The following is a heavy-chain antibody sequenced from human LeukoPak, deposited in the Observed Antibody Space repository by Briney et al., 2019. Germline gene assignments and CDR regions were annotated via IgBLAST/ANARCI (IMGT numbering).Heavy chain of an antibody. CDR1: GGSISSSSYY. CDR3: ATGGFYDILTDWGY. V-gene: IGHV4-39*07. D-gene: IGHD3-9*01. J-gene: IGHJ4*02. Sequence: SETLSLTCTVSGGSISSSSYYWGWIRQPPGKGLEWIGSIYYSGSTYYNPSLKSRVTISVDTSKNQFSLKLSSVTAADTAVYYCATGGFYDILTDWGYWGQGTLVTVSS. CDR2: IYYSGST.